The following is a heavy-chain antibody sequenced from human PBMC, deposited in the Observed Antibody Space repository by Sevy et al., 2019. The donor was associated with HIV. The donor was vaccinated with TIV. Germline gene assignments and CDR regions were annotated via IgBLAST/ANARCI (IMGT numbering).Heavy chain of an antibody. Sequence: GGSLRLSCAASGFTFSSYSMNWVRQAPGKGLEWVSSISSSSSYIYYADSVKGRFTISRDNAKNSLYLQMNSLRAEDTAVYYCARVYNFWSGYYRGSDYFDYWGQGTLVTVSS. J-gene: IGHJ4*02. CDR2: ISSSSSYI. D-gene: IGHD3-3*01. CDR3: ARVYNFWSGYYRGSDYFDY. CDR1: GFTFSSYS. V-gene: IGHV3-21*01.